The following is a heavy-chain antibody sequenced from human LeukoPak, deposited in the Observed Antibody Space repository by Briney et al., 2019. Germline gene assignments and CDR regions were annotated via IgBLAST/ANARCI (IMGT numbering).Heavy chain of an antibody. V-gene: IGHV4-39*07. CDR3: ASGTKDRGVNAFDI. J-gene: IGHJ3*02. CDR2: IYYSGST. CDR1: GGSISSSSYY. D-gene: IGHD3-10*01. Sequence: SETLSLTCTVSGGSISSSSYYWGWIRQPPGKGLEWIGSIYYSGSTYYNPSLKSRVTISLDTSKNQFSLKLSSVTAADTAVYYCASGTKDRGVNAFDIWGQGTMVTVSS.